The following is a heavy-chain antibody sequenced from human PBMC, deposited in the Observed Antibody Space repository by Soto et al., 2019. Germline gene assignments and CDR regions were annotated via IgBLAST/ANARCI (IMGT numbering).Heavy chain of an antibody. J-gene: IGHJ6*01. Sequence: SQTLSLTCVVSRGSITTGGNSWHWVRQPPGKGLEWIGYIYQSGTTFYNPSLRSRVTMSVDRSKNQFSLNLRSVTAADTAVYYCARGMKDTLFVFMDVWGQGTTVTVSS. CDR3: ARGMKDTLFVFMDV. CDR1: RGSITTGGNS. CDR2: IYQSGTT. D-gene: IGHD6-6*01. V-gene: IGHV4-30-2*01.